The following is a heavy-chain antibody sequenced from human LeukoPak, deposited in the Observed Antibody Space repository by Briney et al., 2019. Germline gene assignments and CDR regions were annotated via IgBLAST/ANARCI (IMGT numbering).Heavy chain of an antibody. J-gene: IGHJ4*02. CDR3: ATFGLVAALDL. CDR1: GFSFNAYW. Sequence: QPGGSLRLSCAASGFSFNAYWMAWVRQAPGTGLEWVANINPAGRETFHVDPVKGRFSISRDHAKNLVYLQMNSLRAEDTAVYYCATFGLVAALDLWGQGTMVTVSS. V-gene: IGHV3-7*01. D-gene: IGHD5-12*01. CDR2: INPAGRET.